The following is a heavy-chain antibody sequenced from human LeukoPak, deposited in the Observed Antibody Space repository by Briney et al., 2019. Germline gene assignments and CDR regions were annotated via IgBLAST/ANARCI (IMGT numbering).Heavy chain of an antibody. CDR2: INPSGGST. V-gene: IGHV1-46*01. CDR1: GYTFTSYY. CDR3: ARDRGGSSWASTFDP. D-gene: IGHD6-13*01. Sequence: ASVKVSCKASGYTFTSYYMRWVRQAPGQGLEWMGIINPSGGSTSYAQKFQGRVTMTRDMSTSTVYMELSSLRSEDTAVYYCARDRGGSSWASTFDPWGQGTLVTVSS. J-gene: IGHJ5*02.